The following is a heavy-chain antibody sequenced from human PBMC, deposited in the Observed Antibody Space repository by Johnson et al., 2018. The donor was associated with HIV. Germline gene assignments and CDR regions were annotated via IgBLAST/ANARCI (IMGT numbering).Heavy chain of an antibody. D-gene: IGHD5-24*01. J-gene: IGHJ3*02. Sequence: QMQLVESGGGWVKPGGSLSLSCAASGFTFSDSYMNWIRQAPGKGLEWVSYISGSDGAIWYADSVKGRFTVSRDNAKNSLYLQMNSLRTGDTALYYCAKDRQATSTLGAFDIWGQGNMVIVSS. V-gene: IGHV3-11*01. CDR3: AKDRQATSTLGAFDI. CDR1: GFTFSDSY. CDR2: ISGSDGAI.